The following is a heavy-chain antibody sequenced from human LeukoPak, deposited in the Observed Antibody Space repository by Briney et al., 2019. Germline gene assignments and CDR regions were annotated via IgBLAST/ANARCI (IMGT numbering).Heavy chain of an antibody. CDR2: IRQDGINK. J-gene: IGHJ4*02. Sequence: GGSLRLSCTASGFTFSSYWMSWVRQAPGKGLEWVANIRQDGINKYYVGSVKGRFTISRDNAKNSLYLQMNSLRAEDTAVYYCARWAGYCSGGSCYSSRVFDYWGQGTLVTVSS. CDR3: ARWAGYCSGGSCYSSRVFDY. D-gene: IGHD2-15*01. V-gene: IGHV3-7*01. CDR1: GFTFSSYW.